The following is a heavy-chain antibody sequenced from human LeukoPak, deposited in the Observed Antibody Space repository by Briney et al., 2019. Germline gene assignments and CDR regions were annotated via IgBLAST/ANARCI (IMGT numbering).Heavy chain of an antibody. J-gene: IGHJ5*02. CDR1: GYSFTDYY. V-gene: IGHV1-2*02. D-gene: IGHD6-19*01. Sequence: GSSVTVSCKTSGYSFTDYYIHWVRQAPGQGVEWMGWINTKSGRTSSARKFQGRVTMTRDPSITTVYIDMAWLTSDDTAIYFCARADFIEAGRYLIGPWGQGTLVTL. CDR3: ARADFIEAGRYLIGP. CDR2: INTKSGRT.